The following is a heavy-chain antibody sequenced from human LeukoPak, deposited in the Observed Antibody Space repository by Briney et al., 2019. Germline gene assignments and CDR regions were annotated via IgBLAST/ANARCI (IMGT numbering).Heavy chain of an antibody. Sequence: NPGGSLRLSCAASGFTFSSYSMTWVRQAPGKGLEWVSSISRSSSHKYYAGSVKGRFTISRDNAKNSLYLHVNSLRPEDTAVYYCAKGNGYEAQYYYYYMDVWGKGTTVTISS. CDR2: ISRSSSHK. CDR1: GFTFSSYS. J-gene: IGHJ6*03. D-gene: IGHD5-12*01. CDR3: AKGNGYEAQYYYYYMDV. V-gene: IGHV3-21*01.